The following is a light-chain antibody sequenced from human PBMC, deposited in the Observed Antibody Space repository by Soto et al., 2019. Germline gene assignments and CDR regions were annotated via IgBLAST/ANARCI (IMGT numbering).Light chain of an antibody. V-gene: IGKV1-5*03. CDR2: KAS. J-gene: IGKJ1*01. CDR1: QNINTW. CDR3: RQYNSADRT. Sequence: DIQMTQSPSTLSASIGDRVTITCRASQNINTWLAWYQQKPGKAPKVLIYKASNLESGVPSRFSGIGSGTEISLTISSLQPDDFATYYCRQYNSADRTFGQGTKVEIK.